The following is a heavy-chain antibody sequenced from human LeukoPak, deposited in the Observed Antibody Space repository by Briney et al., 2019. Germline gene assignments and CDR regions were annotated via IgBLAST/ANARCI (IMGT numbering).Heavy chain of an antibody. J-gene: IGHJ4*02. V-gene: IGHV3-7*01. CDR2: INADGRAE. D-gene: IGHD7-27*01. Sequence: GGSLRLSCAASGFTFNKSWMTWVRQTPGKGLEWVANINADGRAEYYVDSVKGRFAISRDNAKSSVFLQMNNLRAEDTAVYYCAKWGSTRGFDNWGQGTLVTVSS. CDR1: GFTFNKSW. CDR3: AKWGSTRGFDN.